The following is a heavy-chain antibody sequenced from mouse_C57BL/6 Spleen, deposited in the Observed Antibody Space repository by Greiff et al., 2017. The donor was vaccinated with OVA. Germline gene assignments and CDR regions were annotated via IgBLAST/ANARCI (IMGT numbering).Heavy chain of an antibody. J-gene: IGHJ2*01. V-gene: IGHV1-85*01. Sequence: QVQLQQSGPELVKPGASVKLSCKASGYTFTSYDINWVKQRPGQGLAWIGWIYPRAGSTKYNEKFKGQATLTLDTSSSTAYMELHSLTSEDSAVYFCARRAYYDYDGAYFDYWGQGTTLTVSS. CDR3: ARRAYYDYDGAYFDY. CDR1: GYTFTSYD. CDR2: IYPRAGST. D-gene: IGHD2-4*01.